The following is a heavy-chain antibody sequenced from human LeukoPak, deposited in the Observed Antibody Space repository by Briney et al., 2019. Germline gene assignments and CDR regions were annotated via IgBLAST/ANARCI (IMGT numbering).Heavy chain of an antibody. J-gene: IGHJ5*02. Sequence: PSQTLSLTCAVSGGSISSGGYSWSWIRQPPGNGLEWIGYIYHSGSTYYNPSLKSRVTISVDRSKNQFSLKLSSVTAADTAVYYCARGSDWFDPWGQGTLVTVSS. CDR3: ARGSDWFDP. CDR1: GGSISSGGYS. D-gene: IGHD3-10*01. CDR2: IYHSGST. V-gene: IGHV4-30-2*01.